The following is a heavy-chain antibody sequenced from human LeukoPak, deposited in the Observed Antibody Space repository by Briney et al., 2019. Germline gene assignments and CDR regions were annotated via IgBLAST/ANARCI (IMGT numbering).Heavy chain of an antibody. CDR2: IDPSDSYT. CDR3: ARHDEVAATPDNSGLDY. V-gene: IGHV5-10-1*01. J-gene: IGHJ4*02. CDR1: GYSFTSYW. Sequence: GESLRISCKGSGYSFTSYWISWVRQMPGKGLEWMGRIDPSDSYTNYSPSFQGHVTISADKSISTAYLQWSSLKASDTAMYYCARHDEVAATPDNSGLDYWGQGTLVTVSS. D-gene: IGHD2-15*01.